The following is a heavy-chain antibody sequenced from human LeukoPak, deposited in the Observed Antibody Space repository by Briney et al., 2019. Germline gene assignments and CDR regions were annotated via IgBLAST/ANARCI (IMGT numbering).Heavy chain of an antibody. CDR1: GGTFSSYA. V-gene: IGHV1-69*04. D-gene: IGHD2-15*01. CDR3: ATRERGIVVVVAGYDFDY. CDR2: IIPIFGIA. J-gene: IGHJ4*02. Sequence: ASVKVSCKASGGTFSSYAISWVRQAPGQGLEWMGRIIPIFGIANYAQKFQGRVTITADKSTSTAYMELSSLRSEDTAVYYCATRERGIVVVVAGYDFDYWGQGTLVTVSS.